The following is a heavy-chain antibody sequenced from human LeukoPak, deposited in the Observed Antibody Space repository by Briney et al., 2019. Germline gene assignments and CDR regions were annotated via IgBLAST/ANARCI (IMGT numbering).Heavy chain of an antibody. CDR3: ATGRIRYYYMDV. D-gene: IGHD5-18*01. Sequence: PGGSLRLSCAASGFTFSSYSMNWVRQAPGKGLEWVSSISSSSSYIYYADSVKGRFTISRDNAKNSLYLQMNSLRAEDTAVYYCATGRIRYYYMDVWGKGTTVTVSS. CDR1: GFTFSSYS. J-gene: IGHJ6*03. V-gene: IGHV3-21*01. CDR2: ISSSSSYI.